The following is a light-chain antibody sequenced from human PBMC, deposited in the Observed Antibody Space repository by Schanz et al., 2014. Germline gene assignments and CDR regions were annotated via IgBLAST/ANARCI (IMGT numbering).Light chain of an antibody. V-gene: IGKV3D-11*02. Sequence: EIVLTQSPGTLSVSPGERATLSCRASQSFSSLLAWYQQKPGQAPRVLIYGASNRATGIPDRFSGSGPGTDFTLTISSLEPEDFAVYYCQQYTTSLTFGGGTKVEI. J-gene: IGKJ4*01. CDR1: QSFSSL. CDR2: GAS. CDR3: QQYTTSLT.